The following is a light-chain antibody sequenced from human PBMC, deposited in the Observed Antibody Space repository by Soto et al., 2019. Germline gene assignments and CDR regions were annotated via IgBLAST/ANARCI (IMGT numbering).Light chain of an antibody. CDR2: DAS. V-gene: IGKV3-11*01. Sequence: EIVLTQSPATPSLSPGERATLSCRASQSVSSYLAWYQQKPGQAPRLLIYDASNRATGIPARFSGSGSGTDFTLTISSLEPVDFAVYYCQQRSNWPPSTFAQGTKVDIK. J-gene: IGKJ2*01. CDR1: QSVSSY. CDR3: QQRSNWPPST.